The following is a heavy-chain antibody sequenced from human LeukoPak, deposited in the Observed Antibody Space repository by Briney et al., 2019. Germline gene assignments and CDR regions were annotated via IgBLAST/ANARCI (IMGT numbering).Heavy chain of an antibody. CDR1: GYTFTSYD. D-gene: IGHD2-21*01. CDR2: MNPNSGNT. J-gene: IGHJ3*02. V-gene: IGHV1-8*01. Sequence: ASVKVSCKASGYTFTSYDINWVRQATGQGLEWMGWMNPNSGNTGYAQKFQGRVTMTRNTSISTAYTELSSLRSEDTAVYYCARLSLRLFHAFDIWGQGTMVTVSS. CDR3: ARLSLRLFHAFDI.